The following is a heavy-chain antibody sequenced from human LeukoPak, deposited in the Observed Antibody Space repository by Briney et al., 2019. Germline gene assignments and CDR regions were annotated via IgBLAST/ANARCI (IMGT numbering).Heavy chain of an antibody. CDR2: IKSKTDGGTT. J-gene: IGHJ6*04. V-gene: IGHV3-15*01. CDR1: GFTFSNAW. Sequence: GGSLRLSCAASGFTFSNAWMSWVRQAPGKGLEWVGCIKSKTDGGTTDYAAPVKGRFTISRDDSKNTLYLQMNSLKTEDTAVYYCTTVVPAMDVWGKGTTVTVSS. CDR3: TTVVPAMDV. D-gene: IGHD2-2*01.